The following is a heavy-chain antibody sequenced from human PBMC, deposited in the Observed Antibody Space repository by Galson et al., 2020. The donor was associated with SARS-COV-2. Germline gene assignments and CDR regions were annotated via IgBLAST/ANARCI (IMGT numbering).Heavy chain of an antibody. J-gene: IGHJ4*02. V-gene: IGHV3-7*01. D-gene: IGHD1-1*01. CDR3: ARILPSGYYDH. Sequence: GGSLRLSCTASGFTFRGYWMTWVRQPPGRGLEWVAYINRDGTQEDYVDSARGRFTISRDNVESSVYLQMNSLRAEDTAVYYCARILPSGYYDHWGQVTLVPSP. CDR2: INRDGTQE. CDR1: GFTFRGYW.